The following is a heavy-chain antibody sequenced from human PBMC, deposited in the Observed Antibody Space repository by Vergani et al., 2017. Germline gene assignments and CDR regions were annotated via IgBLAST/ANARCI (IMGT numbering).Heavy chain of an antibody. Sequence: QVQLQESGPGLVKPSQTLSLTCSVSGGAVNSGSNFWTWIRQPAGKGLEWIGRTSTDGSTNYNPSLKSRVTVSVDTSKTQISLRLTSVTAEDTAVYYCARHGGSGNYYHLFDSWGQGTLVIVSS. CDR3: ARHGGSGNYYHLFDS. CDR1: GGAVNSGSNF. J-gene: IGHJ4*02. V-gene: IGHV4-61*02. D-gene: IGHD3-3*01. CDR2: TSTDGST.